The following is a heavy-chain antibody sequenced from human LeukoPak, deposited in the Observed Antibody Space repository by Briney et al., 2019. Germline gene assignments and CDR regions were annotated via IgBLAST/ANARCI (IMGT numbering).Heavy chain of an antibody. V-gene: IGHV1-8*01. CDR2: MNPNSGNT. D-gene: IGHD2-15*01. CDR3: AIGYCSGGSCYSEGYYYYGMDV. J-gene: IGHJ6*02. Sequence: ASVKVSCKASGYTFTSYDINWVRQAPGQGLEWMGWMNPNSGNTGYEQKFQGRVTMTRYTSISTAYMELSSLRSEDTAVYYCAIGYCSGGSCYSEGYYYYGMDVWGQGTTVTVSS. CDR1: GYTFTSYD.